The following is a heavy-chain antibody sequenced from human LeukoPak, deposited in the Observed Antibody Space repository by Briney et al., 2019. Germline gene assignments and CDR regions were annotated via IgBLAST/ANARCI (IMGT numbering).Heavy chain of an antibody. CDR2: IRYDGINK. CDR1: GFTFSNYG. CDR3: ARSLRFGELFFDY. V-gene: IGHV3-30*02. D-gene: IGHD3-10*01. Sequence: GGSLRLSCAASGFTFSNYGMHWVRQAPGKGLEWVAFIRYDGINKYYADSVKGRFTISRDNSKNTIYLQMGRLRDEDTAVYYCARSLRFGELFFDYWGQGTLVTVSS. J-gene: IGHJ4*02.